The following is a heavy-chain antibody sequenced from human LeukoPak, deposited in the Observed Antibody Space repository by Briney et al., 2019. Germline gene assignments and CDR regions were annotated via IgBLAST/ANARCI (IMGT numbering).Heavy chain of an antibody. D-gene: IGHD2-15*01. CDR3: ARHHDYYSGILKRSFDM. Sequence: AETLSLTCAASGVTFSSYCWSWVRQPPEKGLEWVGYINYSGSTGYKPSLKNRVTISVDTSKTPYSLKLSSVNAAETAVYYGARHHDYYSGILKRSFDMWGQGTMVTVSS. CDR1: GVTFSSYC. CDR2: INYSGST. J-gene: IGHJ3*02. V-gene: IGHV4-59*08.